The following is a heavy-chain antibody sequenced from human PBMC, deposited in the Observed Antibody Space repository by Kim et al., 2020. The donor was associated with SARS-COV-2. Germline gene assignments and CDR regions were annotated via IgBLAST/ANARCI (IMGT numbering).Heavy chain of an antibody. J-gene: IGHJ6*04. Sequence: GGSLRLSCAVSGFTFSSYAMHWVRQAPGKGLEYVSASSSNGGSTYYANSVKSRFTISRDNSKNTLYLQMGSLRAEDMAVYYCARGQYYGSGSYRSGSYYYCIDVWGNGTTVTVYS. CDR2: SSSNGGST. CDR1: GFTFSSYA. D-gene: IGHD3-10*01. CDR3: ARGQYYGSGSYRSGSYYYCIDV. V-gene: IGHV3-64*01.